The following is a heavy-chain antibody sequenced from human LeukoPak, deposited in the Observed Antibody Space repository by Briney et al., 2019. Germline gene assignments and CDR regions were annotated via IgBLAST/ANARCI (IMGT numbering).Heavy chain of an antibody. CDR2: IYTTGSP. Sequence: PSETLSLTCTVSGGSFSGYYWSWIRQPPGEGLEWIGFIYTTGSPSYKPSPKSRVTISIDTSNNQFSLRLSSVTSADTAVYYCARQATSASYSYDYWGQGTLVTVSS. D-gene: IGHD1-26*01. CDR1: GGSFSGYY. V-gene: IGHV4-4*09. J-gene: IGHJ4*02. CDR3: ARQATSASYSYDY.